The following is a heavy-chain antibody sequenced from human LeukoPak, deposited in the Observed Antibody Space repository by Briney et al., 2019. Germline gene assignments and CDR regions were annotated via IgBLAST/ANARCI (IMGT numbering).Heavy chain of an antibody. CDR3: ATGWAAHDY. CDR2: MNQDGSEK. V-gene: IGHV3-7*01. CDR1: GLTFSTYW. J-gene: IGHJ4*02. D-gene: IGHD1-26*01. Sequence: PGGSLRLSCAPSGLTFSTYWMSWVRRAPGKGLEWVANMNQDGSEKYYVDSVKGRFTISRDNAKNSLYLQMNSLRAEDTAVYYCATGWAAHDYWGQGTLVTVSS.